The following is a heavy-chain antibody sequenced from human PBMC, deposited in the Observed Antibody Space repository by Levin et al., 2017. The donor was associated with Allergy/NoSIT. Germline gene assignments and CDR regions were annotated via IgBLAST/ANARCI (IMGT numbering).Heavy chain of an antibody. CDR3: ARTGYCSAGSCPGWFDP. V-gene: IGHV1-18*01. Sequence: ASVKVSCKASGYTFTTYGITWVRQAPGQGLEWMGWISAYNGNTNYAQRLQGRVTMTRDTSTSTAFMELRSLRSDDTAVYYCARTGYCSAGSCPGWFDPWGQGTLVTVSS. CDR2: ISAYNGNT. J-gene: IGHJ5*02. CDR1: GYTFTTYG. D-gene: IGHD2-15*01.